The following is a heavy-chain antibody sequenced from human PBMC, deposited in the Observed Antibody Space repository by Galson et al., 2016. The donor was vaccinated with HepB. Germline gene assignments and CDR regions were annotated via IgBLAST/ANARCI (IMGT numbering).Heavy chain of an antibody. CDR1: GYSFSNCW. Sequence: QSGAEVKKPGESLKISCKGSGYSFSNCWIDWVRQMPGKGLEWMGIIYPGDSDTRYSESFEGQVSISADRSTGTVYLQWSSLKASDTAMYYCARRRTVAGTGYYFDFWGQGTLVIVSS. CDR3: ARRRTVAGTGYYFDF. CDR2: IYPGDSDT. D-gene: IGHD1/OR15-1a*01. J-gene: IGHJ4*02. V-gene: IGHV5-51*01.